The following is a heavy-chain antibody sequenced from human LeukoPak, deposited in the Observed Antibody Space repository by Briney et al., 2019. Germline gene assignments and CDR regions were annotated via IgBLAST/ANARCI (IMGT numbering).Heavy chain of an antibody. CDR3: ARDVAGSGSH. V-gene: IGHV3-74*01. Sequence: GGSLRLSCAASGFTFSYWMHWVRQAPGEGLVWVSRINEHGSITDYADSVEGRFTISRDNAKNTLYLQMNSLRVEDTAVYYCARDVAGSGSHGGQGTLVTVSS. CDR2: INEHGSIT. D-gene: IGHD3-10*01. J-gene: IGHJ1*01. CDR1: GFTFSYW.